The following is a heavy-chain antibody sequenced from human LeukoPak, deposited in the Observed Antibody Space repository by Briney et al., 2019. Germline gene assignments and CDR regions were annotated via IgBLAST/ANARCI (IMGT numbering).Heavy chain of an antibody. V-gene: IGHV3-20*04. Sequence: PGGSLRLSCAASGFTFDDYGMSWVRQVPGKGLEWVSGINWNGGSAGYADSVKGRFTISRDNAKKSVYLKMNNLRGDDTALYYCARDYCGGDCYPFDYWGQGILVTVSS. CDR1: GFTFDDYG. CDR3: ARDYCGGDCYPFDY. CDR2: INWNGGSA. J-gene: IGHJ4*02. D-gene: IGHD2-21*02.